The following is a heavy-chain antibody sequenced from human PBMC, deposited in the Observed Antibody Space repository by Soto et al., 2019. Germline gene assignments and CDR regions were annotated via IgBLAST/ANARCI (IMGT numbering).Heavy chain of an antibody. J-gene: IGHJ6*02. Sequence: SDTLSLTCSVSGYSVSSSDYYWAWIRQPPGKGLEWIGSMFYSGLTYYNPSLKSRVTLSVDTSKNHFSVRLNSVTAADTAVYYCAPLTVSLSGPYGIHVWGQGTTVNVS. CDR3: APLTVSLSGPYGIHV. CDR1: GYSVSSSDYY. V-gene: IGHV4-39*01. D-gene: IGHD2-15*01. CDR2: MFYSGLT.